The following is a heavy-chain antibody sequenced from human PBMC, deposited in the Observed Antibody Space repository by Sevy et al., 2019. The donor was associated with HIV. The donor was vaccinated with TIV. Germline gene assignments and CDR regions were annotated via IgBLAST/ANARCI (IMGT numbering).Heavy chain of an antibody. CDR2: ISYDGSNK. J-gene: IGHJ6*03. Sequence: GGSLRLSCAASGFTFSSYAMHWVRQAPGKGLEWVAVISYDGSNKYYADSVKGRFTISRDNSKNTLYLKMNSLRAEDTAVYYCARDRGITMVRGVITHYMDVWGKGTTVTVSS. CDR1: GFTFSSYA. D-gene: IGHD3-10*01. V-gene: IGHV3-30-3*01. CDR3: ARDRGITMVRGVITHYMDV.